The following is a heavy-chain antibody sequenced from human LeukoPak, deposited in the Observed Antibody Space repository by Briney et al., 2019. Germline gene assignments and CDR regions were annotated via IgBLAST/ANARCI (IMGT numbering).Heavy chain of an antibody. V-gene: IGHV1-2*02. J-gene: IGHJ5*02. Sequence: ASVKVSCKASGYTFTGYYMHWVRQAPGQGLEWMGWINPNSGGTSYAQKFQGRVTMTSGTSISTAYMELSGLRSDDTAVYYCARVPCITTSCSPINWFDPWGQGTLVTVSS. CDR2: INPNSGGT. CDR3: ARVPCITTSCSPINWFDP. D-gene: IGHD2-2*01. CDR1: GYTFTGYY.